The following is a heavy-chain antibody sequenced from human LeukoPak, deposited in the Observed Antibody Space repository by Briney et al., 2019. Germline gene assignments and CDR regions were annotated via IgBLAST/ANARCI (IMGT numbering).Heavy chain of an antibody. D-gene: IGHD3-10*01. CDR1: GFTFSSYA. CDR2: ISYDGSNK. Sequence: PGGSLRLSCAASGFTFSSYAMHWVRQAPGKGLEWVAVISYDGSNKYYADSVKGRFTISRDNSKNTLYLQMNSLRAEDTAVYYCASLSIPRLWFGELFPGYWGQGTLVTVSS. J-gene: IGHJ4*02. V-gene: IGHV3-30*04. CDR3: ASLSIPRLWFGELFPGY.